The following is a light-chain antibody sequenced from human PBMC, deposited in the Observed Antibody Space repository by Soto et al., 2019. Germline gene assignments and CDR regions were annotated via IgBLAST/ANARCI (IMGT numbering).Light chain of an antibody. CDR3: QQSYSTPVT. V-gene: IGKV1-12*01. J-gene: IGKJ1*01. CDR2: AAT. Sequence: DIQMTQSPSSVSASVGDRVTITCRASQGIGSWLAWYQQKPGEAPKLLMYAATGLQSGVPSRFSGSGSETDFTLTIGSLQPEDFATYYCQQSYSTPVTFGQGTKVEIK. CDR1: QGIGSW.